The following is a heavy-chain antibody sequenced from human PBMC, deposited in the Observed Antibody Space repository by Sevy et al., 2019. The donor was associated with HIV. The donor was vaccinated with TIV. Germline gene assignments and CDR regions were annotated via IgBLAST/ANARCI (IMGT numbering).Heavy chain of an antibody. Sequence: SETLSLTCTVSGGSRSSGSYYWSWIRQPPGKGLEWIGYISYIGSTNYNPSLKSRVTISVDTSKNQLSLRLTSVTAADTAVYYCVRDRIAAAGGYFDNWGQGTLVTVSS. V-gene: IGHV4-61*01. CDR1: GGSRSSGSYY. D-gene: IGHD6-13*01. J-gene: IGHJ4*02. CDR2: ISYIGST. CDR3: VRDRIAAAGGYFDN.